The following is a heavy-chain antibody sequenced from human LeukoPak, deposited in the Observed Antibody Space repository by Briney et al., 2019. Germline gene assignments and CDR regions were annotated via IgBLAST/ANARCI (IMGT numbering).Heavy chain of an antibody. D-gene: IGHD2-2*02. CDR1: GFTFSTYT. Sequence: GGSLRLSCAASGFTFSTYTMNWVRQTPGTGLEWVSTISFDGYDTYYADSVKGRFTMSRDNSKNILYLQMNSLRVDDTAVYFCARKGSAISPLDFWGQGTLVTVSP. CDR2: ISFDGYDT. V-gene: IGHV3-23*01. CDR3: ARKGSAISPLDF. J-gene: IGHJ4*02.